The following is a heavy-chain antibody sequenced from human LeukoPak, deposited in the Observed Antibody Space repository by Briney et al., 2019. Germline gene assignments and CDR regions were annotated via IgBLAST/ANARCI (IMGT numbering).Heavy chain of an antibody. Sequence: GESLKISCKGSGYSFTSYWIGWVRQMPGKGLEWMGIIYPGDSDTRYGPSFQGQVTISADKSISTAYLQWSSLKASDTAMYYCARGGMATWPKQLKPFDYWGQGTLVTVSS. D-gene: IGHD5-24*01. CDR2: IYPGDSDT. CDR3: ARGGMATWPKQLKPFDY. V-gene: IGHV5-51*01. J-gene: IGHJ4*02. CDR1: GYSFTSYW.